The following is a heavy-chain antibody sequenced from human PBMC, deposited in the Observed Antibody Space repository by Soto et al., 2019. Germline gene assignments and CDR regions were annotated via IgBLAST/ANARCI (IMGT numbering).Heavy chain of an antibody. Sequence: SPALSLTYAISVDSVSRNSATSDWMRQSTSRGLEWLGRTYYRSKWSNDYAVSVKGRITINPDTSNTLYLQMNSLRAEDSAVYYCALSYTVTTDYWGQGTLVTVSS. CDR2: TYYRSKWSN. J-gene: IGHJ4*02. V-gene: IGHV6-1*01. D-gene: IGHD4-17*01. CDR3: ALSYTVTTDY. CDR1: VDSVSRNSAT.